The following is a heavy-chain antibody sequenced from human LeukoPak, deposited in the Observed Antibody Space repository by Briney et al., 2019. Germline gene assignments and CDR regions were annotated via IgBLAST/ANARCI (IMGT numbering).Heavy chain of an antibody. J-gene: IGHJ4*02. CDR2: VSGGGGST. CDR1: GFTFSSYA. CDR3: AKSMNAFTYYDILTGYYSEFSEVDY. D-gene: IGHD3-9*01. Sequence: LTGGSLRLSCAASGFTFSSYAMTWVRQAPGKGLEWVSTVSGGGGSTYYADSVKGRFTISRDNSKNTLYLQMNSLRAEDTAVYYCAKSMNAFTYYDILTGYYSEFSEVDYWGQGTLVTVSS. V-gene: IGHV3-23*01.